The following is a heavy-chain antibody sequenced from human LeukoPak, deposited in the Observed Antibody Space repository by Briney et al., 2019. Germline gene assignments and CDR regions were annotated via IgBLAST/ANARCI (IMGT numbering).Heavy chain of an antibody. CDR2: INHSGST. Sequence: SETLSLTCAVYGGSFSDYYWSWIRQPPGKGLEWIGEINHSGSTNYNPSLKSRVTISVDTSKNQFSLKLSSVTAADTAVNYCASIRRDGYNVYYYYYMDVWGKGTTVTVSS. V-gene: IGHV4-34*01. CDR3: ASIRRDGYNVYYYYYMDV. J-gene: IGHJ6*03. D-gene: IGHD5-24*01. CDR1: GGSFSDYY.